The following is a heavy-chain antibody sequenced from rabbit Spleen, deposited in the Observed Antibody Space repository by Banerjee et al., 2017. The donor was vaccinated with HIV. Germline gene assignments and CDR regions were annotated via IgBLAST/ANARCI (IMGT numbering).Heavy chain of an antibody. V-gene: IGHV1S45*01. D-gene: IGHD1-1*01. Sequence: QEQLVESGGGLVQPEGSLTLTCKASGFDFSTTYYMCWVRQAPGKGLEWIACINIVTGKSVYASWAKGRFTMSRTSSTTVTLQMTSLTAADTATYFCARDLVSVIGWNFNLWGPGTLVTVS. CDR1: GFDFSTTYY. CDR3: ARDLVSVIGWNFNL. J-gene: IGHJ4*01. CDR2: INIVTGKS.